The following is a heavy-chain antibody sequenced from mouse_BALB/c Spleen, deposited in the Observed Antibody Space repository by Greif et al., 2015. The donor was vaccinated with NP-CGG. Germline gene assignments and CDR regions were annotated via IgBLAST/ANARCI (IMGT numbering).Heavy chain of an antibody. CDR3: ASLRYFDY. CDR1: GYTFTSYW. J-gene: IGHJ2*01. CDR2: INPSNGRT. V-gene: IGHV1S81*02. Sequence: VQLQQSGAELVKPGASVKLSCKASGYTFTSYWMHWVKQRPGQGLEWIGEINPSNGRTNYNEKFKSKATLTVDKSSSTAYMQLSSLTSEDSAVYYCASLRYFDYWGQGTTLTVSS.